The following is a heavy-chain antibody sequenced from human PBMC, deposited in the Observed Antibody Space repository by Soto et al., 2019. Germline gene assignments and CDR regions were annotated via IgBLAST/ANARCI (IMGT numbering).Heavy chain of an antibody. Sequence: QVQLVQSGAGVKKPGSSVKVSCKASRGTFSRYTVSWVRQAPGQGLEWMGGVIPIFHTPNYAPKFQGRVTITADESTSTAYMELSSLRSEDTAVYYCATYDYVWGSYRYSEHFDYWGQGTLVTVSS. V-gene: IGHV1-69*12. CDR3: ATYDYVWGSYRYSEHFDY. J-gene: IGHJ4*02. D-gene: IGHD3-16*02. CDR2: VIPIFHTP. CDR1: RGTFSRYT.